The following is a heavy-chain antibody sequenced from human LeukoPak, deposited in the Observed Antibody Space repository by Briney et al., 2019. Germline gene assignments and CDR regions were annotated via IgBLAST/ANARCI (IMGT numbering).Heavy chain of an antibody. D-gene: IGHD3-9*01. CDR3: ARDPPTYYDILTGHLDY. J-gene: IGHJ4*02. CDR1: GFTFNNYA. CDR2: ISSDGNNK. V-gene: IGHV3-30-3*01. Sequence: GRSLRLSCAASGFTFNNYAIHWVRQAPGKGLEWVAVISSDGNNKYYTASVKGRFIISRDNSKNTLYLQMNSLRTEDTAVYYCARDPPTYYDILTGHLDYWGQGTLVTVSS.